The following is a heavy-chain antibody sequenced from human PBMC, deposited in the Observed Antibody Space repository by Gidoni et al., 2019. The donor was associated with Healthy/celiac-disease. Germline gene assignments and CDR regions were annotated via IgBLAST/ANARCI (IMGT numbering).Heavy chain of an antibody. D-gene: IGHD2-2*02. Sequence: QLVQSGADVKKPVESLKISCKVSGYSFTSYWIGRVRQMPGKGLEWMGIIYPGDYDTRYSPSFQGQVTISADKSISTAYLQWSSLKASDTAMYYCARQHEDTSDDYWGQGTLVTVSS. CDR2: IYPGDYDT. J-gene: IGHJ4*02. V-gene: IGHV5-51*01. CDR3: ARQHEDTSDDY. CDR1: GYSFTSYW.